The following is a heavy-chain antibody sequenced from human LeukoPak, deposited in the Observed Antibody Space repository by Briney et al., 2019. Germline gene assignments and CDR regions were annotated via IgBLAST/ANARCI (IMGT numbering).Heavy chain of an antibody. D-gene: IGHD5-12*01. CDR3: AREGGYHSYFDY. CDR1: GGSISSYY. V-gene: IGHV4-59*01. Sequence: SETLSLTCTVSGGSISSYYWSWIRQPPGKGLEWIGYIYYSGSTNYNPSLKSRVTISVDTSKNQFSLKLSSVTAADTAVYYCAREGGYHSYFDYWGQGILVTVSS. CDR2: IYYSGST. J-gene: IGHJ4*02.